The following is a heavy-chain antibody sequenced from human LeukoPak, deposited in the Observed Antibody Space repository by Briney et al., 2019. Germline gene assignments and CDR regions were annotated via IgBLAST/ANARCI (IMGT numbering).Heavy chain of an antibody. V-gene: IGHV3-7*01. Sequence: GGSLRLSCAASGFTFSSYWMSWVRQAPGKGLEWVANLKQDGSEKYYVDSVKGRFTISRDNAKNSLYLQMNSLRAEDRAVYYCARVIGGYYGSGSRRPSYYYYGMDVWGQGTTVTVSS. D-gene: IGHD3-10*01. CDR1: GFTFSSYW. CDR3: ARVIGGYYGSGSRRPSYYYYGMDV. CDR2: LKQDGSEK. J-gene: IGHJ6*02.